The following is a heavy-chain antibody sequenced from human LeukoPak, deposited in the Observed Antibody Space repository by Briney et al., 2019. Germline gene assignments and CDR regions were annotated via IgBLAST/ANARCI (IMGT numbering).Heavy chain of an antibody. Sequence: ASVKVSCKASGYTFTGYYMHWVRQAPGQGLEWMGWINPNSGGTNYAQKFQGRVTMTRDTSISTAYMELSRLGSDDTAVYYCARGQRGYSYGNYFDYWGQGTLVTVSS. CDR3: ARGQRGYSYGNYFDY. CDR1: GYTFTGYY. J-gene: IGHJ4*02. D-gene: IGHD5-18*01. CDR2: INPNSGGT. V-gene: IGHV1-2*02.